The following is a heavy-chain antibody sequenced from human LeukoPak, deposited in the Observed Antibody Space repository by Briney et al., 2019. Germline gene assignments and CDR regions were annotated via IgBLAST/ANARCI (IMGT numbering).Heavy chain of an antibody. CDR1: GFTFSSYW. CDR3: ARVEGRYCSSTSCYVGTIDY. D-gene: IGHD2-2*01. CDR2: IKQDGSEK. Sequence: GGSLRLSRAASGFTFSSYWMSWVRQAPGKGLERVANIKQDGSEKYYVDSVKGRFTISRDNAKNSLYLQMNSLRAEDTAVYYCARVEGRYCSSTSCYVGTIDYWGQGTLVTVSS. J-gene: IGHJ4*02. V-gene: IGHV3-7*01.